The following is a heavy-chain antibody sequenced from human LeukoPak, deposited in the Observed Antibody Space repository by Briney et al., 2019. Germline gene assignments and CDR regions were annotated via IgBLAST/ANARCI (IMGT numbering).Heavy chain of an antibody. V-gene: IGHV3-23*01. Sequence: GGSLRLSCAASGFTFNNFAMSWVRQAPGEGLEWVSTLTGSGQYTYYADSVKGRFTISRDNSKNTLYLQMNSLRAEDTAVYYCAREVGSYYDWFDPWGQGTLVTVSS. CDR3: AREVGSYYDWFDP. CDR2: LTGSGQYT. CDR1: GFTFNNFA. D-gene: IGHD1-26*01. J-gene: IGHJ5*02.